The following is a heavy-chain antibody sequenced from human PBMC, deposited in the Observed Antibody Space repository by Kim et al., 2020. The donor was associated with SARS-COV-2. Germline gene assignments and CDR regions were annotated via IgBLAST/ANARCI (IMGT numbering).Heavy chain of an antibody. V-gene: IGHV3-48*02. J-gene: IGHJ6*02. CDR2: ISSSSSNI. Sequence: GGSLRLSCAASGFTFSSYGMNWVRQAPGKGLEWVSYISSSSSNIYYADSVKGRFTISRDNAKNSLYLQMNSLRDEDTAVYYSARDAVLRYFDWLLTDDSSYYYYSMDVCGPGTTVTVSS. CDR3: ARDAVLRYFDWLLTDDSSYYYYSMDV. CDR1: GFTFSSYG. D-gene: IGHD3-9*01.